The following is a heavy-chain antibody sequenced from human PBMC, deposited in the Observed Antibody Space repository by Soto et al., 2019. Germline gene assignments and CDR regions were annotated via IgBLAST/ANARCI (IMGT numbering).Heavy chain of an antibody. V-gene: IGHV3-23*01. CDR1: GFTFTYYA. J-gene: IGHJ4*02. D-gene: IGHD2-2*01. Sequence: EVKLLESGGGLVQPGGSLRLSCTASGFTFTYYAFSWVRQAPGKGLEWVSAISANGQGIYYADSVRGRFTISRDNSKKTVLLHMDSLRAEDTAVYYCAKDRDYPRDQFHYWGQGTLVTVSS. CDR3: AKDRDYPRDQFHY. CDR2: ISANGQGI.